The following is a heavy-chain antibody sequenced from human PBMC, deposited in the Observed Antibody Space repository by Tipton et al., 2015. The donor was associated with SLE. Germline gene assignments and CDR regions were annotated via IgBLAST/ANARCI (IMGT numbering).Heavy chain of an antibody. D-gene: IGHD2-15*01. V-gene: IGHV3-21*01. CDR3: AKDRGYCSGGSCYPDY. CDR2: ISSSSSYI. J-gene: IGHJ4*02. CDR1: GFTFDDYG. Sequence: SLRLSCAASGFTFDDYGMSWVRQAPGKGLEWVSSISSSSSYIYYADSVKGRFTISRDNAKNSLYLQMNSLRAEDTAVYYCAKDRGYCSGGSCYPDYWGQGTLVTVSS.